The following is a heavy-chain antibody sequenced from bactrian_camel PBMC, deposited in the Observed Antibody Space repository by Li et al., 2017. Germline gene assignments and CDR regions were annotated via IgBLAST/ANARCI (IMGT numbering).Heavy chain of an antibody. Sequence: HVQLVESGGGSVQAGETLILSCTAAGFTFATGVMAWYRQAPGNECELVSIVGGDGRRVYADSVKGRFTISRDNAKNTLYLQMNSLKSEDTALYYCATVWPSWVVVQRQYWGQGTQVTVS. CDR2: VGGDGRR. V-gene: IGHV3S55*01. CDR3: ATVWPSWVVVQRQY. J-gene: IGHJ4*01. D-gene: IGHD2*01. CDR1: GFTFATGV.